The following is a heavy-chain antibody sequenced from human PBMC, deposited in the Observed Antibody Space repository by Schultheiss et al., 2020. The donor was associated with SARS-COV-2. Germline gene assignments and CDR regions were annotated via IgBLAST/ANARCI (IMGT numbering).Heavy chain of an antibody. Sequence: SETLSLTCTVSGGSISSYYWSWIRQPPGKGLEWIGSIYYSGSTYYNPSLKSRVTISVDTSKNQFSLKLSSVTAADTAVYYCARSGWDNDFWSGYHYDAFDIWGQGTMVTVSS. J-gene: IGHJ3*02. CDR2: IYYSGST. D-gene: IGHD3-3*01. CDR1: GGSISSYY. V-gene: IGHV4-59*05. CDR3: ARSGWDNDFWSGYHYDAFDI.